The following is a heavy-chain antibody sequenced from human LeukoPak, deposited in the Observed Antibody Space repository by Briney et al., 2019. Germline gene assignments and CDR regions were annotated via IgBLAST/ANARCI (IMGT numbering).Heavy chain of an antibody. Sequence: PSETLSLTCTASVGSISSSSYYWGWIRQPPGKGLEWIGSIYYSGSTYYNPSLKSRVTISVDTSKNQFSLKLSSVTAADTAVYYCVLRRSDYYDSSGYQVFDPWGQGTLVTVSS. J-gene: IGHJ5*02. CDR3: VLRRSDYYDSSGYQVFDP. CDR2: IYYSGST. D-gene: IGHD3-22*01. CDR1: VGSISSSSYY. V-gene: IGHV4-39*01.